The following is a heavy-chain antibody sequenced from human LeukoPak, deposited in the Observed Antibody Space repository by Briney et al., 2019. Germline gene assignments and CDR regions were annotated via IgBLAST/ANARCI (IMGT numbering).Heavy chain of an antibody. J-gene: IGHJ4*02. CDR2: IFPIFGTA. CDR3: ARVSGYCSSTSCTSFDY. D-gene: IGHD2-2*01. Sequence: SVTVSCLVSGGTFSSYAISWVRQAAGQGVEWMGGIFPIFGTANYAQKFQGRVTITADKSTSTAYMELSSLRSEDTAVYYCARVSGYCSSTSCTSFDYWGQGTLVTVSS. V-gene: IGHV1-69*06. CDR1: GGTFSSYA.